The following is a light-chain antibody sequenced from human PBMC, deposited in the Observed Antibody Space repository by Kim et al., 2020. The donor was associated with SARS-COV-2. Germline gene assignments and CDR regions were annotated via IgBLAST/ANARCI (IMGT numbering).Light chain of an antibody. J-gene: IGKJ1*01. V-gene: IGKV3-15*01. CDR3: QQYNNWPFA. CDR2: GAS. CDR1: QSVSRN. Sequence: VTPGERATLSGRASQSVSRNLAWYQQKPGQAPRLLIYGASTRATGIPARFSGSGSGTEFTLTISSLQSEDFAVYYCQQYNNWPFAFGQGTKVDIK.